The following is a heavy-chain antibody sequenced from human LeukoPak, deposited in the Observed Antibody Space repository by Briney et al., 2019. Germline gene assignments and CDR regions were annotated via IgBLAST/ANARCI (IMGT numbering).Heavy chain of an antibody. Sequence: GSSVKVSCKASGGTFSSYAISWVRQAPGQGLEWMGRIIPIFGTANYAQKFQGGVTITADESTSTAYMELSSLRSEDTAVYYCAREPTHPSAWSIFWGQGTLVTVSS. V-gene: IGHV1-69*15. CDR1: GGTFSSYA. J-gene: IGHJ4*02. D-gene: IGHD3-3*01. CDR3: AREPTHPSAWSIF. CDR2: IIPIFGTA.